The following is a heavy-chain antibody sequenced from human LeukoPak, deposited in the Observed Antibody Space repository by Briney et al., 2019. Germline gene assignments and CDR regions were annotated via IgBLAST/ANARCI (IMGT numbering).Heavy chain of an antibody. CDR3: ARYCSGGSCRGAFDY. J-gene: IGHJ4*02. D-gene: IGHD2-15*01. Sequence: SETLSLTCAVYGGSFSGYYWSWIRQPPGKGLEWIGSINYSGSTYYNPSLKSRVTISVDTSKNQFSLKLSSVTAADTAVYYCARYCSGGSCRGAFDYWGQGTLVTVSS. V-gene: IGHV4-34*01. CDR2: INYSGST. CDR1: GGSFSGYY.